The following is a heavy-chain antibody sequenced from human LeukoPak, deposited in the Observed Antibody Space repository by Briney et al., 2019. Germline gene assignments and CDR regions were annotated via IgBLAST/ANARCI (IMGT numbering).Heavy chain of an antibody. V-gene: IGHV1-8*03. CDR1: GYTFTSYD. Sequence: ASVKLSCKASGYTFTSYDINWVRQATGQGLEWMGWMNPNCGNTGYAQKFQGRVTITADKSTSTAYMELSSLRSEDTAVYYCARDIGSADAFDIWGQGTMVTVSS. CDR3: ARDIGSADAFDI. D-gene: IGHD2-15*01. J-gene: IGHJ3*02. CDR2: MNPNCGNT.